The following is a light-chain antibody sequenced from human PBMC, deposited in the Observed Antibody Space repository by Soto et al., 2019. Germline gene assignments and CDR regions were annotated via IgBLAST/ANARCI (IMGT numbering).Light chain of an antibody. J-gene: IGKJ4*01. CDR2: DAS. V-gene: IGKV3-20*01. CDR1: QSVSSD. CDR3: QQFSSYPLT. Sequence: EIVMTQSPATLSVSPGARAPLSCRASQSVSSDLAWYHQKPGQAPRLLIYDASSRATGIPDRFSGGGSGTDFTLTISRLEPEDFAVYYCQQFSSYPLTFGGGTKVDI.